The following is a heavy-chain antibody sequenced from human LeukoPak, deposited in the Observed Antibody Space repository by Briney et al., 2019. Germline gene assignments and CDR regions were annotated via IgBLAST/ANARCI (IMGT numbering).Heavy chain of an antibody. CDR3: AKGDRYSDGHEYYFDY. Sequence: PGGSLRLSCAASGFTFSSYGMHWVRQAPGKGLEWVAFIRYDGSNKYYADSVKGRFTISRDNSKNTLYLQMNSLRAEDTAVYYCAKGDRYSDGHEYYFDYWGQGTLVTVSS. CDR2: IRYDGSNK. CDR1: GFTFSSYG. J-gene: IGHJ4*02. V-gene: IGHV3-30*02. D-gene: IGHD5-18*01.